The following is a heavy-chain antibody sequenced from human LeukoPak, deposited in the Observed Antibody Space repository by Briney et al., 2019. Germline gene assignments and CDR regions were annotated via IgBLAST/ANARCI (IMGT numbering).Heavy chain of an antibody. V-gene: IGHV3-21*01. J-gene: IGHJ4*02. D-gene: IGHD5-24*01. CDR1: GFTFSSYT. CDR3: ARDRLGVEMSTINRFDY. CDR2: ISTGSSYI. Sequence: GGSLRLSCAASGFTFSSYTMNWVRQAPGKGPEWVSSISTGSSYIYYANSVKGRFTISRDNAKNSLYLQMNSLRAEDTAVYYCARDRLGVEMSTINRFDYWGQGTLVAVSS.